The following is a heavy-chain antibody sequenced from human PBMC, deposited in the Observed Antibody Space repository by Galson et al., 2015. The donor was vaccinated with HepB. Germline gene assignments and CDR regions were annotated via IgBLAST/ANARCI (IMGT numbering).Heavy chain of an antibody. D-gene: IGHD2-15*01. CDR3: ARDVGGSPPDDAFDI. CDR1: GFTFSSYG. J-gene: IGHJ3*02. CDR2: ISYDGSNK. V-gene: IGHV3-30*03. Sequence: SLRLSCAASGFTFSSYGMHWVRQAPGKGLEWVAVISYDGSNKYYADSVKGRFTISRDNSKNTLYLQMNSLRAEDTAVYYCARDVGGSPPDDAFDIWGQGTMVTVSS.